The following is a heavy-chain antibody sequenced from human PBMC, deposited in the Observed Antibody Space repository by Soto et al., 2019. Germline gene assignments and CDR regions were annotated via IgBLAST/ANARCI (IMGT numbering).Heavy chain of an antibody. Sequence: QVRLEQSGPEVKKTWASVKVSCKASGYTFTSYGIRWVLQAPGQGLEWMGWINIYSGDANYAQSFRDRVTMTRDTSTNTVYMEMRTLRSDDTAVYYCARALYYYDNSGLAYWGQGTLVTVSS. CDR1: GYTFTSYG. CDR3: ARALYYYDNSGLAY. CDR2: INIYSGDA. V-gene: IGHV1-18*01. D-gene: IGHD3-22*01. J-gene: IGHJ4*02.